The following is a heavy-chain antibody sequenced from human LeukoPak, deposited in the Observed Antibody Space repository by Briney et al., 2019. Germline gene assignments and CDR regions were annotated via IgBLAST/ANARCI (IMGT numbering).Heavy chain of an antibody. Sequence: GGSLRLSCAASGFTFSSYGMSWVRQAPVKGLVWVSGVNGSGGTTYYADSVKGRFTISRDNSKNTLYLQMNSLRAEDTAVYYCAKGSGDYDLWSGYYTVGGYFDYWSQGTLLTVS. CDR1: GFTFSSYG. CDR3: AKGSGDYDLWSGYYTVGGYFDY. J-gene: IGHJ4*02. CDR2: VNGSGGTT. V-gene: IGHV3-23*01. D-gene: IGHD3-3*01.